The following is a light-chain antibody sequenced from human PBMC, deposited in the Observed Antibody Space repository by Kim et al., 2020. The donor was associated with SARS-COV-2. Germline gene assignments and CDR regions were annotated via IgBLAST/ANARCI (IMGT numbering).Light chain of an antibody. CDR2: WAS. CDR1: QSILYSSNNNNY. J-gene: IGKJ2*01. V-gene: IGKV4-1*01. Sequence: DIVMTQSPDSLAVSLGERATINCKSSQSILYSSNNNNYLAWYQQKPGQPPKLLIYWASTRESGVPDRFSGSGSGTDFTLTIRSLQAEDVAVSYCQQYYRPPYTFGQGTKLEI. CDR3: QQYYRPPYT.